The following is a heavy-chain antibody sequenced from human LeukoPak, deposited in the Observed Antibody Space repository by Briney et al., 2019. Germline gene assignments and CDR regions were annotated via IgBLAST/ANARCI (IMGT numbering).Heavy chain of an antibody. CDR1: GYTFTGYY. Sequence: ASVKLSCKASGYTFTGYYMHWVRQAPGQGLEWMGWINPNSGGTNYAQKFQGRVTMSRDTSISTAYMELSRLRSDDTAVYYCARGGDSSGWYWGGLDFWGQGTLVTVSS. J-gene: IGHJ4*02. V-gene: IGHV1-2*02. CDR3: ARGGDSSGWYWGGLDF. D-gene: IGHD6-19*01. CDR2: INPNSGGT.